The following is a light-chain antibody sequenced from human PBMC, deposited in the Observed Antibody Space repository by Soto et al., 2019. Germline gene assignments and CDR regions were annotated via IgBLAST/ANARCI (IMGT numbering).Light chain of an antibody. Sequence: QSVLTQPASVSGSPGQSITISCTGISSDVGAYIYVSWYQHHPGKAPKLMVFEVSNRPSGVSYRFSGSKSGNTASLTISGLQAEDEADYFCSSYSISTAYLFGTGTKV. V-gene: IGLV2-14*01. CDR2: EVS. J-gene: IGLJ1*01. CDR3: SSYSISTAYL. CDR1: SSDVGAYIY.